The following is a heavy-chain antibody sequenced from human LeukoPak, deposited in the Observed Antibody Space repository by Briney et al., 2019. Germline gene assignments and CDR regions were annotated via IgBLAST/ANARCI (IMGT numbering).Heavy chain of an antibody. J-gene: IGHJ4*02. CDR1: GVTFSSYA. Sequence: AGGSLRLSCAASGVTFSSYAMHWVRQAPGKGLEWVAVISYDGSNKYYADSVKGRFTISRDNSKNTLYLQMNSLRAEDTAVYYCARASSSYFDYWGQGTLVTVSS. V-gene: IGHV3-30-3*01. CDR2: ISYDGSNK. D-gene: IGHD2-2*01. CDR3: ARASSSYFDY.